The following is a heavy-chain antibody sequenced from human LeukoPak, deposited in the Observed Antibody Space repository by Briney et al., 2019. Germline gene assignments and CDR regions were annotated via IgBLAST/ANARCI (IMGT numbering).Heavy chain of an antibody. CDR2: IKSKTGGGTT. V-gene: IGHV3-15*01. D-gene: IGHD4-17*01. J-gene: IGHJ4*02. CDR3: TTTPDDYGE. Sequence: GGSLRLSCAASGFTFSNAWLSWGRQAPGKGLEWVGRIKSKTGGGTTDYAAPVKGRFTISRDDSKNTLYLQMNSLKTEDTAVYYCTTTPDDYGEWGQGTLVTVSS. CDR1: GFTFSNAW.